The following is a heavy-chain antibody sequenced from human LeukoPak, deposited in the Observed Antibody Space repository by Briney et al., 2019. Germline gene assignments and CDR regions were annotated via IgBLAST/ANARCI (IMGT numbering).Heavy chain of an antibody. Sequence: PSETLSLTCTVSGGSIGTYYWSWIRQSPGKGLEWIGYIYHSGSTKYNPSLKSRVTISVDTSKNQFSLKLSSVTAADTAVYYCARDRGSYFDYWGQGTLVTVSS. V-gene: IGHV4-59*12. CDR3: ARDRGSYFDY. D-gene: IGHD1-26*01. CDR1: GGSIGTYY. CDR2: IYHSGST. J-gene: IGHJ4*02.